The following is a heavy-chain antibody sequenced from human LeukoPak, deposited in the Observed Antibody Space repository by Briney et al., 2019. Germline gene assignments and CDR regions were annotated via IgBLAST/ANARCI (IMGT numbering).Heavy chain of an antibody. J-gene: IGHJ4*02. CDR1: GFTFSSYA. V-gene: IGHV3-23*01. CDR3: VKGSYHDVLTGYHKEGFHFDY. Sequence: WGSLRCSSAGSGFTFSSYAMTWVGQGPGKGLEWVSDISDNGGGTYYADSVKGRFTISRDNSKNTVYLQMNSVRAEDTAVYYGVKGSYHDVLTGYHKEGFHFDYWGQGTLITVSS. D-gene: IGHD3-9*01. CDR2: ISDNGGGT.